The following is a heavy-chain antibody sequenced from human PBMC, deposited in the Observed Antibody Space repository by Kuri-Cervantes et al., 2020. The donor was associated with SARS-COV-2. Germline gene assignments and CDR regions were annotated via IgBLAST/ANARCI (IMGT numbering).Heavy chain of an antibody. J-gene: IGHJ6*02. Sequence: GESLKISCAASGFTFSSYGMHWVRQAPGKGLEWVSYISSSGSTIYYADSVKGRFTISRDNAKNSLYLQMNSLRAEDTAVYHCARTGLPGWYYYYGMDVWGQGTTVTVSS. V-gene: IGHV3-48*04. CDR2: ISSSGSTI. CDR3: ARTGLPGWYYYYGMDV. CDR1: GFTFSSYG. D-gene: IGHD2-15*01.